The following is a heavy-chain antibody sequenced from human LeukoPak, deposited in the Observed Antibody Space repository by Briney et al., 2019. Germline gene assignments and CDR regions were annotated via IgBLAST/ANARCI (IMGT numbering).Heavy chain of an antibody. D-gene: IGHD3-3*01. V-gene: IGHV4-34*01. CDR2: INHSGST. J-gene: IGHJ4*02. CDR3: ARGYFSYYDFRSGYHTGPFDY. Sequence: SETLSLTCAVYGGSFSGYYWSRIRQPPVKGLEWIGEINHSGSTNYNPSLKSRVTISVDTSKNQFSLKLSSVTAADTAVYYCARGYFSYYDFRSGYHTGPFDYWGQGTLVTVSS. CDR1: GGSFSGYY.